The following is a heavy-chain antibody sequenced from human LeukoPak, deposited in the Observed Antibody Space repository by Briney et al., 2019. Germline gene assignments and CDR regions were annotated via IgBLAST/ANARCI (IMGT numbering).Heavy chain of an antibody. V-gene: IGHV1-69*05. CDR1: GGTFSSYA. D-gene: IGHD3-22*01. Sequence: SVRVSRKASGGTFSSYAISWVRQAPGQGLEWMRRIIPIFGTANYAQKFQGRVTITTDESTSTAYMELSSLRSEDTAVYYCAREPRFPRDSSDYYLDYWGQGTLVTVSS. CDR3: AREPRFPRDSSDYYLDY. CDR2: IIPIFGTA. J-gene: IGHJ4*02.